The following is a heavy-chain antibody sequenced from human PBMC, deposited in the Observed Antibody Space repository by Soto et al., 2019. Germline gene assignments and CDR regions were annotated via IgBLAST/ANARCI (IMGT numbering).Heavy chain of an antibody. Sequence: PGGSLRLSCAASGFTFSSYAMSWVRQAPGKGLEWVSAISGSGGSTYYADSVKGRFTISRDNSKNTLYLQMNSLRAEDSAVYYRAKDLSGTSSSWVLDVWGKGTTVTVSS. V-gene: IGHV3-23*01. CDR3: AKDLSGTSSSWVLDV. CDR1: GFTFSSYA. J-gene: IGHJ6*04. D-gene: IGHD6-13*01. CDR2: ISGSGGST.